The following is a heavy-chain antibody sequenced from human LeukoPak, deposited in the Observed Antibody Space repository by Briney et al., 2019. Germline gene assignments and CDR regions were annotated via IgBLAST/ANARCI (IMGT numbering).Heavy chain of an antibody. J-gene: IGHJ6*03. Sequence: SETLSLTCTVSGGSISSHYWSWIRQPPGKGLEWIGYIYYSGSTNYNPSLKSRVTISVDTSKNQFSLKLSSVTAADTAVYYCARNSYDFWSGYYNRYYYYYYMDVWGKGTTVTVSS. V-gene: IGHV4-59*11. CDR1: GGSISSHY. CDR3: ARNSYDFWSGYYNRYYYYYYMDV. CDR2: IYYSGST. D-gene: IGHD3-3*01.